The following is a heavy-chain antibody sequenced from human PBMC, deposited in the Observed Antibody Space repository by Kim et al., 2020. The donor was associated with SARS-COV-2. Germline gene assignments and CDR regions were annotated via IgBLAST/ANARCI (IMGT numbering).Heavy chain of an antibody. Sequence: GGSLRLSCAASRFSFSTYAMHWVRQAPGMGLEWVSGISADGTTTHYADSVKGRFTISRDNSKNTLYLQVNSLRAEDTAIYYCAKRLLANSNFFDYWGQGTLVTVSS. CDR1: RFSFSTYA. V-gene: IGHV3-23*01. CDR3: AKRLLANSNFFDY. CDR2: ISADGTTT. J-gene: IGHJ4*02. D-gene: IGHD4-4*01.